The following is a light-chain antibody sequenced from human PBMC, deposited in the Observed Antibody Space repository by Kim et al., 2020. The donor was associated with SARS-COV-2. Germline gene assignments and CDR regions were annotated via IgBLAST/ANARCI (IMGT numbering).Light chain of an antibody. V-gene: IGLV3-9*01. CDR3: QVWDSSTAFNYV. J-gene: IGLJ1*01. Sequence: LGQTARITCGGNNIGSKNVHWYQQKPGQAPVLVIYRDSNRPSGIPERFSGSNSGNTATLTISRAQAGDEADYYCQVWDSSTAFNYVFGTGTKVTVL. CDR2: RDS. CDR1: NIGSKN.